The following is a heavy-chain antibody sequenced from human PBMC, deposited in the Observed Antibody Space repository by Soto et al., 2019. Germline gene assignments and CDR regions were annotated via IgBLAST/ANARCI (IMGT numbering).Heavy chain of an antibody. J-gene: IGHJ6*02. CDR3: ASRRVYSSGWLDYYYGMDV. V-gene: IGHV5-10-1*01. CDR2: IDPSDSYT. CDR1: GYSFTSYW. D-gene: IGHD6-19*01. Sequence: GESLKISCKGSGYSFTSYWISWVRQMPGKGLEWMGRIDPSDSYTNYSPSFQGHVTISADKSISTAYLQWSSLKASDTAMYYCASRRVYSSGWLDYYYGMDVWGQGTTVTVS.